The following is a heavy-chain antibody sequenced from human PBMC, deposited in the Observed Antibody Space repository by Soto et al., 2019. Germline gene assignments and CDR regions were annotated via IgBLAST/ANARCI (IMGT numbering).Heavy chain of an antibody. CDR2: ISYDGSNK. CDR1: GFTFSSYG. Sequence: GSLRLSCAASGFTFSSYGMHWVRQAPGKGLEWVAVISYDGSNKYYADSVKGRFTISRDNSKNTLYLQMNSLRAEDTAVYYCATLAAAGDAFDIWGQGTMVTVSS. CDR3: ATLAAAGDAFDI. D-gene: IGHD6-13*01. V-gene: IGHV3-30*03. J-gene: IGHJ3*02.